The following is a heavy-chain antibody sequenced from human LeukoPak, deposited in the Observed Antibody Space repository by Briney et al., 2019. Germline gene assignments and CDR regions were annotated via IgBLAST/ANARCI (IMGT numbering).Heavy chain of an antibody. D-gene: IGHD6-6*01. V-gene: IGHV1-2*02. J-gene: IGHJ4*02. Sequence: ASVKVSCKASGYTFTGYYMHWVRQAPGQGLEWMGWINPNSGGTNYAQKFQGRVTMTRDTSISTAYMELSRLRSDDTAVYYCARPRGYSSSDFDYWGQGTLATVSS. CDR3: ARPRGYSSSDFDY. CDR1: GYTFTGYY. CDR2: INPNSGGT.